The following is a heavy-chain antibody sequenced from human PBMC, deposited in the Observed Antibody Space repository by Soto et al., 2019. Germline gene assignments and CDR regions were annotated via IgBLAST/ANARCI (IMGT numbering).Heavy chain of an antibody. V-gene: IGHV3-48*03. J-gene: IGHJ6*02. Sequence: LRLSCAASGFTFSNFEMHWVRQAPGKGLEWVSYINTAGSTKYYAESVKGRFTISRDNARNSLFLQMNSLRAEDTAVYYCARAECSSPDCLTAYYSYGLDVWGQGSTVTVSS. CDR2: INTAGSTK. CDR3: ARAECSSPDCLTAYYSYGLDV. CDR1: GFTFSNFE. D-gene: IGHD3-9*01.